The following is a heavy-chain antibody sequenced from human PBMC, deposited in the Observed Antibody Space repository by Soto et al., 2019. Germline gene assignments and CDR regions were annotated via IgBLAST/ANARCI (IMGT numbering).Heavy chain of an antibody. J-gene: IGHJ3*02. CDR1: GFTFSSYA. CDR2: ISYDGSNK. CDR3: ARFDYDILTGYYRRLRLDAFDI. Sequence: GGSLRLSCAASGFTFSSYAMHWVRQAPGKGLEWVAVISYDGSNKYYADSVKGRFTISRDNSKNTLYLQMNSLRAEDTAVYYCARFDYDILTGYYRRLRLDAFDIWGQGTMVTVSS. D-gene: IGHD3-9*01. V-gene: IGHV3-30-3*01.